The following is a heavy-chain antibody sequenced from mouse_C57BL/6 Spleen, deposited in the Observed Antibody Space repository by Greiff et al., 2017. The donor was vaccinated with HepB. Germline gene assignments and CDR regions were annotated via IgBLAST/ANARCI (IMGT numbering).Heavy chain of an antibody. CDR2: IHPNSGST. J-gene: IGHJ1*03. V-gene: IGHV1-64*01. Sequence: QVQLQQPGAELVKPGASVKLSCKASGYTFTSYWMHWVKQRPGQGLEWIGMIHPNSGSTNYNEKFKSKATLTVDKSSSTAYMQLSSLTSEDSAVYYWARYRNCDDWYFDVWGTGTTVTVSS. CDR3: ARYRNCDDWYFDV. CDR1: GYTFTSYW. D-gene: IGHD4-1*01.